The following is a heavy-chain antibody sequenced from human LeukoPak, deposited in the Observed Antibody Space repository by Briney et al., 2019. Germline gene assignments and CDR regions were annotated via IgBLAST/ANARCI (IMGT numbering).Heavy chain of an antibody. D-gene: IGHD3-10*01. CDR3: ALTYGSGSYLIY. J-gene: IGHJ4*02. CDR1: GYTFTSYG. CDR2: MNPNSGNT. V-gene: IGHV1-8*02. Sequence: ASVKVSCKASGYTFTSYGISWVRQATGQGLEWMGWMNPNSGNTGYAQKFQGRVTMTRNTSISTAYMELSSLRSEDTAVYYCALTYGSGSYLIYWGQGTLVTVSS.